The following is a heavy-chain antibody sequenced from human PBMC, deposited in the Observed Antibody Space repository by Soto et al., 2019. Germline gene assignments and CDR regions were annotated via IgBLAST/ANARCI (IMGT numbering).Heavy chain of an antibody. CDR2: ISGTGDKS. D-gene: IGHD6-13*01. Sequence: GGSLRLSCAASGSTFTKYDMSWVRQAPGKGLEWVSTISGTGDKSFYADSVKGRFTISRDSSKSTLSLQMNSLRDDDTAVYYCVKGVYSSGSDFFDYWGQGTPVTVSS. V-gene: IGHV3-23*01. CDR3: VKGVYSSGSDFFDY. J-gene: IGHJ4*02. CDR1: GSTFTKYD.